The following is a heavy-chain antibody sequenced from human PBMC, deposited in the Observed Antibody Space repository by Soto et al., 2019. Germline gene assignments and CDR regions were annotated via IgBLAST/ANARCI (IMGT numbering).Heavy chain of an antibody. J-gene: IGHJ2*01. CDR2: IYYSGST. D-gene: IGHD3-22*01. CDR1: GGSISSSSYY. CDR3: ARLTDYYDSSGYPAGNWYFDL. V-gene: IGHV4-39*01. Sequence: QLQLQESGPGLVKPSETLSLTCTVSGGSISSSSYYWGWIRQPPGKGLQWIGSIYYSGSTHYNPSRKRRVTRSGDTSKIQFPLKLSSVTAADTAVYSCARLTDYYDSSGYPAGNWYFDLWGRGTLVTVSS.